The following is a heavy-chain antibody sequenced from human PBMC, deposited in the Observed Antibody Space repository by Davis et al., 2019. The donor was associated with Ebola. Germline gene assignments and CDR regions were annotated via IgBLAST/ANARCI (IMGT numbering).Heavy chain of an antibody. D-gene: IGHD1-26*01. V-gene: IGHV1-69*04. CDR2: IIPMVGTA. Sequence: AASVKVSCKASGGTFSTYDINWVRQAPGRGLEWMGRIIPMVGTATYAQKFQGRVTITADKSTSTAYMEMSGLRSEDTAVYYCARDLGRYDDHWGQGTLVTVSS. J-gene: IGHJ4*02. CDR1: GGTFSTYD. CDR3: ARDLGRYDDH.